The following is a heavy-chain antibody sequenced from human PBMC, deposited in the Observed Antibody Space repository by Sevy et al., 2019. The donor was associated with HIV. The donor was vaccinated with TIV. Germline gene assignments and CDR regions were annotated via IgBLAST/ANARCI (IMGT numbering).Heavy chain of an antibody. V-gene: IGHV4-39*01. J-gene: IGHJ6*03. CDR2: IYYSGST. CDR1: GGSISSSSYY. Sequence: SETLSLTCTVSGGSISSSSYYWGWIRQPPGKGLEWIGSIYYSGSTYYNPSLKSRVTISVDTSKNQFSLKLSSVTAADTAVYYCARSYYYYYYMDVWGKGTTVTVSS. CDR3: ARSYYYYYYMDV.